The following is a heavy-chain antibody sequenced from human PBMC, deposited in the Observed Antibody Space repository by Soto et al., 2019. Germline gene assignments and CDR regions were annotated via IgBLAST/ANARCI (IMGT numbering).Heavy chain of an antibody. CDR1: GGSISDDTYY. CDR3: ARLHCNSPNCVPLDP. J-gene: IGHJ5*02. D-gene: IGHD2-2*01. V-gene: IGHV4-39*01. Sequence: QLQLQESGSGLVKPSETLSLTCTVSGGSISDDTYYWGWIRQPPGKGLEWIGSISYSGTSSYNPSLKSRVTMSVDTSKKQLSLRLSSVIAADTAVYYCARLHCNSPNCVPLDPWGQGTLVIVSS. CDR2: ISYSGTS.